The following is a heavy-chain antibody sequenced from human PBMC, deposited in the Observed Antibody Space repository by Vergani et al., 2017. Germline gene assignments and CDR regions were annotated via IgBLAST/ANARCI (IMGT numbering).Heavy chain of an antibody. Sequence: QVQLQESGPGLVKPSGTLSLTCAVSGGSISSSNWWSWVRQPPGKGLEWIGEIYHSGSTYYNPSLKSRVTISVDTSKNQFSLKLSSVTAADTAVYYCARLGIITMVRGVIPGTYYFDYWGQGTLVTVSS. CDR3: ARLGIITMVRGVIPGTYYFDY. CDR1: GGSISSSNW. CDR2: IYHSGST. J-gene: IGHJ4*02. D-gene: IGHD3-10*01. V-gene: IGHV4-4*02.